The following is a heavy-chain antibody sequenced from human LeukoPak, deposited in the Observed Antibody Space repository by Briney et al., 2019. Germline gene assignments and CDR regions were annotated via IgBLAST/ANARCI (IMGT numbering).Heavy chain of an antibody. V-gene: IGHV4-39*07. J-gene: IGHJ3*02. Sequence: PSETLSLTCTVSGGSISSSSYYWGWIRQPPGKGLEWIGSIYYSGSTYYNPSLKSRVTISVDTSKNQFSLKLSSVTAADTAVYYCARARGNYGDYHTAFDIWGQGTMVTVSS. CDR3: ARARGNYGDYHTAFDI. CDR1: GGSISSSSYY. D-gene: IGHD4-17*01. CDR2: IYYSGST.